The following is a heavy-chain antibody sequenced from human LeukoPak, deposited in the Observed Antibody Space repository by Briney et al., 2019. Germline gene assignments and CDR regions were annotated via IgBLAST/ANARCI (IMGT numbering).Heavy chain of an antibody. V-gene: IGHV1-18*01. CDR3: ARDQSGYYDSSGYDY. CDR2: ISAYNGNT. J-gene: IGHJ4*02. CDR1: GYTFTSYG. Sequence: ASVKVSCKASGYTFTSYGISWVRQAPGHGLEWMGWISAYNGNTNYAQKLQGRVTMTTDTSTSTAYMELRSLRSDDTAVYYCARDQSGYYDSSGYDYWGQGTLVTVSS. D-gene: IGHD3-22*01.